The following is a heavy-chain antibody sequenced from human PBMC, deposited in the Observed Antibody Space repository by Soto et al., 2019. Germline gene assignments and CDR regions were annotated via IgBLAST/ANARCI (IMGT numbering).Heavy chain of an antibody. J-gene: IGHJ4*02. Sequence: QVQLQESGPGLAKPSETLSLTCAVSGGSISSSNWWSWVRQPPGKGLEWIGEISRSGGTNYNPSLKSRVTISLDKSRNQFSLNLSSVTAADTAVYFCARYSSEYYFDYWGQGILVTVSS. D-gene: IGHD6-25*01. CDR1: GGSISSSNW. CDR2: ISRSGGT. CDR3: ARYSSEYYFDY. V-gene: IGHV4-4*02.